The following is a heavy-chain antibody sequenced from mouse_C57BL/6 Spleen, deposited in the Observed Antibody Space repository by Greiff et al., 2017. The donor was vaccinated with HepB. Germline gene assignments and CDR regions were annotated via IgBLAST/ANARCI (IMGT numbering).Heavy chain of an antibody. CDR3: ARDPITTVVARIGYAMDY. V-gene: IGHV5-4*01. CDR2: ISDGGSYT. CDR1: GFTFSSYA. Sequence: EVQRVESGGGLVKPGGSLKLSCAASGFTFSSYAMSWVRQTPEKRLEWVATISDGGSYTYYPDNVKGRFTISRDNAKNNLYLQMSHLKSEDTAMYYCARDPITTVVARIGYAMDYWGQGTSVTVSS. D-gene: IGHD1-1*01. J-gene: IGHJ4*01.